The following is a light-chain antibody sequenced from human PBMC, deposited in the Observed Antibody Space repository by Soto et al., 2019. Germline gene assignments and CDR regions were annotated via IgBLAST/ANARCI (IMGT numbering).Light chain of an antibody. Sequence: QSALTQPASVSGSPGQSITISCTGTSSDVGGYDYVSWYQHHPGTAPKLMIYDVTNRPSGISDRFSGSKSGNTASLTISGLQAEDEGDYYCSSYTSSLTVVFGGGTKLTVL. CDR3: SSYTSSLTVV. CDR1: SSDVGGYDY. J-gene: IGLJ2*01. CDR2: DVT. V-gene: IGLV2-14*03.